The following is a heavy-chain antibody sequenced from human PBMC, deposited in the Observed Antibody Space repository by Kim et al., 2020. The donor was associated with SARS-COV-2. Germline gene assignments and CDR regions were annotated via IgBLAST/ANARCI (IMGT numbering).Heavy chain of an antibody. CDR1: GGTFSSYA. CDR3: AATPRGGQLMLD. J-gene: IGHJ4*02. CDR2: IIPIFGTA. Sequence: SVKVSCKASGGTFSSYAISWVRQAPGQGLEWMGGIIPIFGTANYAQKFQGRVTITADESTSTAYMELSSLRSEDTAVYYCAATPRGGQLMLDWGQGTLVTVSS. D-gene: IGHD2-15*01. V-gene: IGHV1-69*13.